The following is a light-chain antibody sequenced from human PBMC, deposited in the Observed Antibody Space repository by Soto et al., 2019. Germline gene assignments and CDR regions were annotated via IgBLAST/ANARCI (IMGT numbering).Light chain of an antibody. V-gene: IGKV1-27*01. Sequence: DIQMTQSPSSLSVPVGDRVTITCRASQDISNYLAWYQHKPGKVPRLLIYATSTLQSGVPSRFSGSGSGTDFTLTISSLQPEDVATYYCQKYNRVPWTFGQGTKVEVK. CDR2: ATS. CDR3: QKYNRVPWT. CDR1: QDISNY. J-gene: IGKJ1*01.